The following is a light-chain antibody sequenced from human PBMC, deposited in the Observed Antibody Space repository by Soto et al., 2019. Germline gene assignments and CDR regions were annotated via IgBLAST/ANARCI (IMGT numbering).Light chain of an antibody. CDR1: RDISTW. CDR2: SAP. CDR3: QQADTSPWT. J-gene: IGKJ1*01. Sequence: IHMTHSPYSVSAAVGQRGTSTCPASRDISTWVAWYQQKPGKAPKLLIYSAPALKRGVPSRFSGSGSGTDFALTVSSLQPEDFATYYCQQADTSPWTFGQGTKVDIK. V-gene: IGKV1D-12*01.